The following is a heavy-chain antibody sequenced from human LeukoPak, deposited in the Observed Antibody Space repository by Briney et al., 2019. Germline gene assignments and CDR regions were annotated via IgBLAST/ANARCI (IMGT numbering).Heavy chain of an antibody. J-gene: IGHJ5*02. CDR1: GFTFSDYY. D-gene: IGHD3-10*01. CDR3: ARIGSGSYYNLNNWFDP. V-gene: IGHV3-11*04. CDR2: ISSSGSTI. Sequence: GGSLRLSCAASGFTFSDYYMSWIRQAPGKGLEWVSYISSSGSTIYYADSVKGRFTISRDNAKNTLYLQMNSLRAEDTAVYYCARIGSGSYYNLNNWFDPWGQGTLVTVSS.